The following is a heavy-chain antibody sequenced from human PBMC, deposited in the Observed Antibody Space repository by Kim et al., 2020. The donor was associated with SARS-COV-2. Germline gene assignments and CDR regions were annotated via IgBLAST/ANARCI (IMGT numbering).Heavy chain of an antibody. CDR3: TRVPGTTLASWDAYDI. D-gene: IGHD1-1*01. CDR2: IRSKANNYAT. CDR1: GFSFSDSA. V-gene: IGHV3-73*01. J-gene: IGHJ3*02. Sequence: GGSLRLSCAASGFSFSDSAMHWVRQASGKGLEWVGRIRSKANNYATTYAASVKGRFTISRDDSKHAAYLQMNSLKTEDTAVYYCTRVPGTTLASWDAYDIWGQGTMVTVSS.